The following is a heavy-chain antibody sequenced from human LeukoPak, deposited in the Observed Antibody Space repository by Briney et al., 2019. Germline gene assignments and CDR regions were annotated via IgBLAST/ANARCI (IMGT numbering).Heavy chain of an antibody. CDR3: AKDDS. V-gene: IGHV3-23*01. Sequence: PGVSLCRSGSASGFTSSGYGMTWLRQAPGKGLEWVSTISGSGGNTNYAESVKGRFTVSRDNSKNTLYLQTNSLTAEDTAVYYCAKDDSWGQGTLVTVSS. CDR1: GFTSSGYG. CDR2: ISGSGGNT. J-gene: IGHJ5*01.